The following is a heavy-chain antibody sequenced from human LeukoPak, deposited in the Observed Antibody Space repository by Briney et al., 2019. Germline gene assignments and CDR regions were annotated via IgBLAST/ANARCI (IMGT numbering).Heavy chain of an antibody. CDR1: GYTFTGYY. CDR2: INPNSGGT. Sequence: APVKVSCKASGYTFTGYYMHWVRQAPGQGLEWMGWINPNSGGTNYAQRFQGRVTMTRDTSISTAYMELSRLRSDDTAVYYCARSSIAAPRYDYWGQGTLVTVSS. V-gene: IGHV1-2*02. CDR3: ARSSIAAPRYDY. D-gene: IGHD6-6*01. J-gene: IGHJ4*02.